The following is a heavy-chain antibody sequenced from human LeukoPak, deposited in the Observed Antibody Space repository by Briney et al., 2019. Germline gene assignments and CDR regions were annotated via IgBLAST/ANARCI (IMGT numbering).Heavy chain of an antibody. V-gene: IGHV4-39*07. D-gene: IGHD4-17*01. CDR2: IYYSGST. Sequence: SEALSLTCTVSGGSISSSSYYWGWIRQPPGKGLEWIGSIYYSGSTYYNPSLKSRVTISVDTSKNQFSLKLSSVTAADTAVYYCARDPGMGHMTTVDYWGQGTLVTVPS. J-gene: IGHJ4*02. CDR1: GGSISSSSYY. CDR3: ARDPGMGHMTTVDY.